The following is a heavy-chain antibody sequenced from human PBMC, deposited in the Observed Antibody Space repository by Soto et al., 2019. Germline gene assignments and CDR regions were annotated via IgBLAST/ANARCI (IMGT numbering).Heavy chain of an antibody. J-gene: IGHJ4*02. CDR3: ARALYCSGGSCYFDH. CDR2: ISAYNGNT. D-gene: IGHD2-15*01. V-gene: IGHV1-18*01. CDR1: GHTFSSYG. Sequence: QVQLVQSGAEVVKPGASVRVSCKTSGHTFSSYGFTWVRQAPGQGLEWMGWISAYNGNTNYAQKFQGRVTMTTDPSTSTAYMELRSLRSDDTAVYYCARALYCSGGSCYFDHWGQGTLVAVSS.